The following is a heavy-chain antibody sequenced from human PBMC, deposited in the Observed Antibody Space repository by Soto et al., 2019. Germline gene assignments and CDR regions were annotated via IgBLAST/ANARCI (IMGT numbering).Heavy chain of an antibody. V-gene: IGHV3-23*01. CDR1: GFTFSSYA. D-gene: IGHD3-16*01. CDR2: ISGSGGST. J-gene: IGHJ4*02. CDR3: AKDRSAFFGTNDY. Sequence: GGSLRLSCTASGFTFSSYAMSWVRQAPGKGLEWVSAISGSGGSTYYADSVKGRFTISRDNSKNTLYLQMNSLRAEDTAVYYCAKDRSAFFGTNDYWGQGTLVTVSS.